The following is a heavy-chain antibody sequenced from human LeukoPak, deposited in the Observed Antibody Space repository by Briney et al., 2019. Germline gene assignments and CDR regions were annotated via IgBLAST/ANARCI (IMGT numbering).Heavy chain of an antibody. CDR3: ARGPRITMIVVVTYYYYYMDV. CDR1: GFTFSSYA. CDR2: ISYDGSNK. J-gene: IGHJ6*03. D-gene: IGHD3-22*01. Sequence: TGGSLRLSCAASGFTFSSYAMHWVRQAPGKGLEWVAVISYDGSNKYYADSVKGRFTISRDNSKSTLYLQMNSLRAEDTAVYYCARGPRITMIVVVTYYYYYMDVWGKGTTVTVSS. V-gene: IGHV3-30*04.